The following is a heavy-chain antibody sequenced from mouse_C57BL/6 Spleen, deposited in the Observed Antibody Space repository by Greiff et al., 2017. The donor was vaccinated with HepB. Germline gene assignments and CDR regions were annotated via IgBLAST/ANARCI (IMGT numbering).Heavy chain of an antibody. J-gene: IGHJ2*01. CDR1: GYSFTDYN. V-gene: IGHV1-39*01. Sequence: EVQGVESGPELVKPGASVKISCKASGYSFTDYNMNWVKQSNGKSLEWIGVINPNYGTTSYNQKFKGKATLTVDQSSSTAYMQLNSLTSEDSAVYYCARELGQGRYFDYWGQGTTLTVSS. CDR2: INPNYGTT. D-gene: IGHD4-1*01. CDR3: ARELGQGRYFDY.